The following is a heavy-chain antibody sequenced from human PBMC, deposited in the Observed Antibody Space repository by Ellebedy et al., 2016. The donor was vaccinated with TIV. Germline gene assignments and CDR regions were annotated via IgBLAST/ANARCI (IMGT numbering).Heavy chain of an antibody. D-gene: IGHD3-3*01. CDR1: GFTFSNYW. Sequence: GESLKISCAASGFTFSNYWMHWVRQAPGKGLVWVSRINDDGSATTYADSVKGRFTVSRDNAKNTLYLQMNSLRAEDTAVYYCARGRYYDFWSGYSYWGQGTLVTVSS. CDR2: INDDGSAT. J-gene: IGHJ4*02. CDR3: ARGRYYDFWSGYSY. V-gene: IGHV3-74*01.